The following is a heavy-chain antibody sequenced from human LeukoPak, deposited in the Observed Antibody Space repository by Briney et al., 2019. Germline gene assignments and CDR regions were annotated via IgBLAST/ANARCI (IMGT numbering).Heavy chain of an antibody. CDR3: ARGWYSSGRYYFDY. CDR1: GFPISTNY. CDR2: IYSGGST. J-gene: IGHJ4*02. Sequence: SLGLSWAASGFPISTNYMSWVRQAPGKGLEGVSVIYSGGSTYYAASVKGRFTISTDNSKNTLYLQMNSLRAEDTAVYYCARGWYSSGRYYFDYWGQGTLVTVSS. V-gene: IGHV3-53*01. D-gene: IGHD6-19*01.